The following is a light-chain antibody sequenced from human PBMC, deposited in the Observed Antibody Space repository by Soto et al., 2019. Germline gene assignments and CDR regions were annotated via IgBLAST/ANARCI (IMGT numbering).Light chain of an antibody. CDR3: QQYNSYSLLT. Sequence: DIPMTQSPSTLSASVGDRVTITCRASQSISSWLAWYQQKPGKAPKLLIYDASSLESGVPSRFSGSGSGTEFSLTISCLRPDDVANYYCQQYNSYSLLTFGGGTRVEIK. CDR1: QSISSW. V-gene: IGKV1-5*01. J-gene: IGKJ4*01. CDR2: DAS.